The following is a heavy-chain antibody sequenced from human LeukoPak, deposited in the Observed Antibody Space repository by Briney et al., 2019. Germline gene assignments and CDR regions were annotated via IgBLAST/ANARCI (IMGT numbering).Heavy chain of an antibody. Sequence: PSETLSLTRTVSGGSIINSSYYWAWIRQPPGKGLEWIGIIYYSGSTYYSPPLRSRVTISVDTSKNQFSLKLNSVTAADTAVYYCATYYAPGSSRFDYWGQGTLVTVSS. J-gene: IGHJ4*02. CDR3: ATYYAPGSSRFDY. V-gene: IGHV4-39*01. CDR2: IYYSGST. D-gene: IGHD3-10*01. CDR1: GGSIINSSYY.